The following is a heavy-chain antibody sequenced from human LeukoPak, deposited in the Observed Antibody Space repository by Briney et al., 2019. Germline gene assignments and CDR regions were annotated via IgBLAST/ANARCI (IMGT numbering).Heavy chain of an antibody. V-gene: IGHV6-1*01. D-gene: IGHD3-3*01. CDR2: TYYRSKWYN. CDR3: ARDPYYDFWSGYLQYYYYMDV. J-gene: IGHJ6*03. CDR1: GDSVSSNSAA. Sequence: SQTLSLTCAISGDSVSSNSAAWNWIRQSPSRGLEWLGRTYYRSKWYNDYAVSVKSRITINPDTSKNQFSLQLNSVTPEDTAVYYCARDPYYDFWSGYLQYYYYMDVWGKGTTVTVSS.